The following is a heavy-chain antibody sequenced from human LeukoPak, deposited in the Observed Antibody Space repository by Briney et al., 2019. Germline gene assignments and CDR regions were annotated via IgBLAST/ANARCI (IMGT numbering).Heavy chain of an antibody. CDR3: AKDHSMTKIADAFDI. CDR2: ISGSGGST. D-gene: IGHD2/OR15-2a*01. Sequence: GGSLRLSCAASGFTVSNSYMNWVRQAPGKGLEWVSAISGSGGSTYYADSVKGRFTISRDNSKNTLYLQMNSLRVEDTAAYYCAKDHSMTKIADAFDIWGQGTLVTVSS. CDR1: GFTVSNSY. J-gene: IGHJ3*02. V-gene: IGHV3-23*01.